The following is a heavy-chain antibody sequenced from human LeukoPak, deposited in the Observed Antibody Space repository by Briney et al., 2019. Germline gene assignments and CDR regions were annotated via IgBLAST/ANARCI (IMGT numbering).Heavy chain of an antibody. CDR2: IYYSGNT. CDR1: GGSISSYY. CDR3: ARQTSGYSYGSFDY. J-gene: IGHJ4*02. D-gene: IGHD5-18*01. Sequence: PETRCLTCTVSGGSISSYYWSWIRQPPGKGLEWIGYIYYSGNTNYNPSLNSRVTISVDTSKNQFSMKLSSVTAADTAVYYCARQTSGYSYGSFDYWGQVDMATDSS. V-gene: IGHV4-59*08.